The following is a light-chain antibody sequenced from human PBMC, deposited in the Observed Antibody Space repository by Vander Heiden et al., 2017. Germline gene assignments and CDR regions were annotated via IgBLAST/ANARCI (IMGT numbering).Light chain of an antibody. CDR3: QQRSNWPSLT. J-gene: IGKJ4*01. CDR1: QSVSSY. CDR2: DAS. V-gene: IGKV3-11*01. Sequence: ENVLTQSPATLSLSPGERATLPCRASQSVSSYLAWYQQKPGQAPRLLIYDASNRATGIPARFSGSGSGTDFALTISSLEPEDFAVYYCQQRSNWPSLTFGGGTKVEIK.